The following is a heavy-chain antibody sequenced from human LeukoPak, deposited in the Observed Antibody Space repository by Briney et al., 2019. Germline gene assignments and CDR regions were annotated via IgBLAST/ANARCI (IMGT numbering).Heavy chain of an antibody. CDR2: INHSGST. CDR3: ARRRVVVVAATVPSLKRYWYFDL. J-gene: IGHJ2*01. CDR1: GGSFSGYY. Sequence: ETLSLTCAVYGGSFSGYYWSWIRQPPGKGLEWIGEINHSGSTNYNPSLKSRVTISVDPSKNQFSLKLSSVTAADTAVYYCARRRVVVVAATVPSLKRYWYFDLWGRGTLVTVSS. V-gene: IGHV4-34*01. D-gene: IGHD2-15*01.